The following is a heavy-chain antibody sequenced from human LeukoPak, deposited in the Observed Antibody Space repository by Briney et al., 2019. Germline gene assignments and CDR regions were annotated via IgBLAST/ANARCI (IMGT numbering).Heavy chain of an antibody. Sequence: GGSLRLSCAASGFTFSSYAMSWVRQAPGKGLEWVSAIRGSGGGTYHADSVKGRFTISRDNSKNTLYLQMNSLRDEDTALYYCASKGGEKATISHWGQGTLVTVSS. CDR3: ASKGGEKATISH. CDR1: GFTFSSYA. J-gene: IGHJ4*02. D-gene: IGHD5-24*01. V-gene: IGHV3-23*01. CDR2: IRGSGGGT.